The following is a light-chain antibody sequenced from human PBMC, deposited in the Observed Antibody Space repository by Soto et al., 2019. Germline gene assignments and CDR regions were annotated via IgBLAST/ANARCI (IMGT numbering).Light chain of an antibody. CDR3: QQYNNWPYT. CDR2: RAS. CDR1: QNGSSN. Sequence: EIVMTQSPATLYLSPGGSATLSCSASQNGSSNFPWYRQKPGQAPTLLIFRASTRATGIPARFSGSGSGTELTLTIGSLQSEHFAVYYCQQYNNWPYTFGQGTKLEIK. V-gene: IGKV3-15*01. J-gene: IGKJ2*01.